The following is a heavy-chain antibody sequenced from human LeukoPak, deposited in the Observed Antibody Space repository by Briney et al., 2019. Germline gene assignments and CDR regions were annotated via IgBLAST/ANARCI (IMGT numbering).Heavy chain of an antibody. CDR1: GFTFSSYS. Sequence: PGGSLRLSCAASGFTFSSYSMNWVRQAPGKGLEWVSYISSSSSTIYYADSVKGRFTISRDNAKNSLYLQMNSLRDEDTAVYYCARVSKHVVVPAIDYWGQGTLVTVSS. CDR2: ISSSSSTI. J-gene: IGHJ4*02. D-gene: IGHD2-2*01. V-gene: IGHV3-48*02. CDR3: ARVSKHVVVPAIDY.